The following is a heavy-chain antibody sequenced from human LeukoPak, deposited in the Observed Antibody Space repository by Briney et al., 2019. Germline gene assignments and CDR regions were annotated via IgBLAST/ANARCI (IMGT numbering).Heavy chain of an antibody. J-gene: IGHJ5*02. Sequence: SETLSLTCAVYGGSFSGYYWSWIRQPPGKGLEWIGEINHSGSTNYNPSLKSRVTIPVDPSKNQSSLKLSSVTAADTAVYYCARAWNSGIDPWGQGTLVTVSS. CDR3: ARAWNSGIDP. CDR2: INHSGST. V-gene: IGHV4-34*01. CDR1: GGSFSGYY. D-gene: IGHD1-7*01.